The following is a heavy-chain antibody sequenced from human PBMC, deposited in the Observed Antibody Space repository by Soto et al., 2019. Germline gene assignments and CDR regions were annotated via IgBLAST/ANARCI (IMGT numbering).Heavy chain of an antibody. Sequence: AGESLRISCKGLGYNFPDYWIAWVRQMPGKGLEYMGIIYPGDSDTRYSPSFQGQVTISADKSISTAYLQWSSLKASDTAMYYCARTRSFTLGFYYDGMDVWGQGTTVTVSS. V-gene: IGHV5-51*01. J-gene: IGHJ6*02. CDR2: IYPGDSDT. CDR3: ARTRSFTLGFYYDGMDV. D-gene: IGHD3-16*02. CDR1: GYNFPDYW.